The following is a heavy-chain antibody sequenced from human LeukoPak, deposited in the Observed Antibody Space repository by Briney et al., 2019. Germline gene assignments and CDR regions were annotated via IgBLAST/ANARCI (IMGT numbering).Heavy chain of an antibody. CDR2: INAGNGNT. J-gene: IGHJ4*02. CDR3: TRDDPQWREHDQ. Sequence: GASVKVSCKASGYTFTSYAMHWVRQAPGQRLEWMGWINAGNGNTKYSQKFQGRVTIITDTSTSTAYMELRSLRYDDTAVYYCTRDDPQWREHDQWGQGTLVTVSS. CDR1: GYTFTSYA. V-gene: IGHV1-3*01. D-gene: IGHD6-19*01.